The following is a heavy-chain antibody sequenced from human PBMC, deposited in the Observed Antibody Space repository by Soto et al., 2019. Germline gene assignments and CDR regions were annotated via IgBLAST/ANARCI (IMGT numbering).Heavy chain of an antibody. Sequence: PSETLSLTCAVYGGSVSCYYWTWSRQPPGKGLEWIGEINHSGTINFNPSLKSRLTISLDTSKKHFSLKLSSVTDADTAAYYCARADRTLVTSYSLDVWGQGTTVTVSS. V-gene: IGHV4-34*01. CDR1: GGSVSCYY. D-gene: IGHD2-21*02. CDR3: ARADRTLVTSYSLDV. J-gene: IGHJ6*02. CDR2: INHSGTI.